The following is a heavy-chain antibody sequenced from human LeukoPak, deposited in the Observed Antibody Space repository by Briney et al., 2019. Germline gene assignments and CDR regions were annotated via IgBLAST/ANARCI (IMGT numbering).Heavy chain of an antibody. D-gene: IGHD3-10*01. J-gene: IGHJ6*03. Sequence: GGSLRLSCAASGFTFSRYSMHWVRQAPGKGLEWVSFISSSSSYIYYADSVKGRFTISRDNAKKSLYLQMNSLRAEDTAVYYCATPYYYGSRDLGYYMDVWGKGTTVTISS. CDR3: ATPYYYGSRDLGYYMDV. CDR1: GFTFSRYS. V-gene: IGHV3-21*01. CDR2: ISSSSSYI.